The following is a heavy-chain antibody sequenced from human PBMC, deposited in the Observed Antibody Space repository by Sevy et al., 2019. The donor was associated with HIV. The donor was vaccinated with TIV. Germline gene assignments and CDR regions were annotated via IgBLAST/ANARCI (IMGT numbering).Heavy chain of an antibody. Sequence: GGSLRLSCAASGFSFGTHAMSWVRQAPGKGLEWVSAISGSGGSTYYADSVKGRFTISRDNSKNTLYLQMNSLRAEDTAVYYCAKESLAVPFDYWGQGTLVTVSS. CDR1: GFSFGTHA. D-gene: IGHD3-3*02. V-gene: IGHV3-23*01. CDR2: ISGSGGST. J-gene: IGHJ4*02. CDR3: AKESLAVPFDY.